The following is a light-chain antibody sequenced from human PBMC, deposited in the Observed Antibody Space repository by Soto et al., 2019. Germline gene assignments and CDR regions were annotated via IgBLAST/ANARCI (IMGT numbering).Light chain of an antibody. V-gene: IGKV3-11*01. J-gene: IGKJ4*01. CDR3: QHRSTWPLT. CDR2: DPS. Sequence: EIVLTQSPVTLSLSPGQKATLSCRASQSVSSYLAWYQQKPGQAPRLLIFDPSNRATGISARFSGSGSGTDFTLTISSLEPEDSAGYYCQHRSTWPLTVGGGTKVEIK. CDR1: QSVSSY.